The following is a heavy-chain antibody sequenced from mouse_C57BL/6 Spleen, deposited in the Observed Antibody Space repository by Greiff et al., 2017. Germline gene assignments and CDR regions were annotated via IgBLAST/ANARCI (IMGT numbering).Heavy chain of an antibody. CDR1: GYAFSSSW. V-gene: IGHV1-82*01. J-gene: IGHJ3*01. D-gene: IGHD3-3*01. Sequence: QVQLQQSGPELVKPGASVKISCKASGYAFSSSWMNWVKQRPGKGLEWIGRIYPGAGDTNYNGKFKGKATLTADKSSSTAYMQLSSLTSEDSAVYFCARSGELAWFAYWGQGTLVTVSA. CDR3: ARSGELAWFAY. CDR2: IYPGAGDT.